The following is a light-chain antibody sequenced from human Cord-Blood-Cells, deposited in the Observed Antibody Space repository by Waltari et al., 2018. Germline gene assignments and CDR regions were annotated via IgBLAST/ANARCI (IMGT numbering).Light chain of an antibody. J-gene: IGLJ2*01. CDR1: SSDVGGYNY. CDR3: SSYAGSNNLV. Sequence: QSALTQPPSASGSPGQSVPISCTGTSSDVGGYNYVSWYQQHPGKAPKLMIYEVSRLPSGVPVRFSGSKSGNTASLTVSGLQAEDEADYYCSSYAGSNNLVFGGGTKLTVL. V-gene: IGLV2-8*01. CDR2: EVS.